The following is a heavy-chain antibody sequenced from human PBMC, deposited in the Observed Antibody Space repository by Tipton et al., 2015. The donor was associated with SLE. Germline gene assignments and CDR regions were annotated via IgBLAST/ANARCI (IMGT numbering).Heavy chain of an antibody. D-gene: IGHD3-10*01. V-gene: IGHV1-18*01. CDR3: ARESSYYGSGSYYNVDY. Sequence: QSGAEVKKPGASVKVSCKGSGYTFSNYGISWVRQAPGQGLEWMGWITTYNGNTKYAQRFQGRVAMTTDTSTSTVYLELRSLRSDDTAVYYCARESSYYGSGSYYNVDYWGQGTLVTVSS. J-gene: IGHJ4*02. CDR1: GYTFSNYG. CDR2: ITTYNGNT.